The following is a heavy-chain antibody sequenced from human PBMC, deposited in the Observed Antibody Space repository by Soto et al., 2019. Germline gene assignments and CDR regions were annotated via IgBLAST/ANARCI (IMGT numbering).Heavy chain of an antibody. V-gene: IGHV4-31*03. CDR2: IYYSGST. J-gene: IGHJ6*02. Sequence: QVQLQESGPGLVKPSQTLSLTCTVSGGSISSGGYYWSWIRQHPGKGLEWMGYIYYSGSTYYNPSLKSRVTISVDTSKNQFSLKLSSVTAADTAVYYCARSPLIAAAGSNHYYGMDVWGQGTTVTVSS. CDR1: GGSISSGGYY. CDR3: ARSPLIAAAGSNHYYGMDV. D-gene: IGHD6-13*01.